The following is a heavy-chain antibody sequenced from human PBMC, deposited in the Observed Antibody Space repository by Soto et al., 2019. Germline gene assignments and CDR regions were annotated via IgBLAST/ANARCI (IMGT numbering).Heavy chain of an antibody. J-gene: IGHJ6*02. Sequence: GESLKISCKGSGYSFTSYWISWVRQMPGKGLEWMGRIDPSDSYTNYSPSFQGHVTILADKSISTAYLQWSSLKASDTAMYYCARFGGGATSYYYGMDVWGQGTTVTVSS. V-gene: IGHV5-10-1*01. CDR3: ARFGGGATSYYYGMDV. CDR1: GYSFTSYW. D-gene: IGHD1-26*01. CDR2: IDPSDSYT.